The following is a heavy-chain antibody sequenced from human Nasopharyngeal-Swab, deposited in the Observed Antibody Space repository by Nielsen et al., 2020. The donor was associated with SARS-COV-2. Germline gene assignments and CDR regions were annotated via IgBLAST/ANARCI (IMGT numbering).Heavy chain of an antibody. CDR2: ISDNGGST. CDR3: AKGGSPSANYYYYGMDV. Sequence: GGSLRLSCAASGFTFNRHTMTWVRQAPGKGLEWVSGISDNGGSTTYADSVKGRFTISRDNSKNTLYLQMNSLGAEDTAVYYCAKGGSPSANYYYYGMDVWGQGTTVTVSS. V-gene: IGHV3-23*01. J-gene: IGHJ6*02. CDR1: GFTFNRHT.